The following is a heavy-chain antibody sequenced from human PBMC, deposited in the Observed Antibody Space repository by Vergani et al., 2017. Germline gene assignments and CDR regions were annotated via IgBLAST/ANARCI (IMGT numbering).Heavy chain of an antibody. CDR3: AREETMVRGVVIGSYGMDV. V-gene: IGHV1-8*01. CDR1: GHNFTSFD. D-gene: IGHD3-10*01. CDR2: MNPKSGNT. Sequence: QEQLVQSGAEVRKPGASVKVSCKASGHNFTSFDINWVRLATGQGLEWMGWMNPKSGNTAYAAKFQGRITMTRDSSTDTAYMEMKSLRSEDTAIYFCAREETMVRGVVIGSYGMDVWGQGTTVTVSS. J-gene: IGHJ6*02.